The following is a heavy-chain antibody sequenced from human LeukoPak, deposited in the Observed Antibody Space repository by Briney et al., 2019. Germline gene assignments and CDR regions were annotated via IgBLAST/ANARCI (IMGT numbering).Heavy chain of an antibody. J-gene: IGHJ6*02. CDR3: ARDRRYYYGSGSSGIMYYYYYGMDV. CDR2: IYYSGST. Sequence: SETLSLTCTVSGGSISSYYWSWIRQPPGKGLEWIGYIYYSGSTNYNPSLKSRVTISVDTSKNQFSLKLSSVTAADTAVYYCARDRRYYYGSGSSGIMYYYYYGMDVWGQGTTVTVSS. V-gene: IGHV4-59*01. CDR1: GGSISSYY. D-gene: IGHD3-10*01.